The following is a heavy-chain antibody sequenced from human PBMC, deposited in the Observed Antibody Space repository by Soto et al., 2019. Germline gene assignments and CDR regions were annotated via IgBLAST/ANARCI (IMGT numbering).Heavy chain of an antibody. V-gene: IGHV3-30*18. CDR2: TSNDESSK. CDR1: GFTFSFHG. Sequence: PGGPLRLSCAVSGFTFSFHGMHWVRQAPGKGLEWVAVTSNDESSKYYADSVKGRFTISRDNSKNTLYLQMSDLRAEDTAVYYCAKDFWGSWYFDLWGRGTLVTVSS. D-gene: IGHD3-16*01. J-gene: IGHJ2*01. CDR3: AKDFWGSWYFDL.